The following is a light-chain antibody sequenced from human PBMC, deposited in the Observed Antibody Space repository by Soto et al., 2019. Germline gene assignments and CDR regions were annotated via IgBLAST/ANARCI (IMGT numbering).Light chain of an antibody. Sequence: EIVMTQSPATLSVSPGETATLSCRASQSVGSAVAWYQHKPSQAPRLLIVGASIRAPGVPGRFSGGGSGTEFTFTISSLQSEDFAVYYCQQYRNWTHLTFGGGTSVEIK. CDR2: GAS. V-gene: IGKV3-15*01. J-gene: IGKJ4*01. CDR3: QQYRNWTHLT. CDR1: QSVGSA.